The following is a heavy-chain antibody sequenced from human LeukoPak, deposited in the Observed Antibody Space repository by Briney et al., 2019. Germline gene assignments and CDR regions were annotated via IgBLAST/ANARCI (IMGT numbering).Heavy chain of an antibody. CDR1: GYTFTDNY. J-gene: IGHJ5*02. D-gene: IGHD6-19*01. Sequence: ASVKVSCKTSGYTFTDNYIHWVRQAPGQGLEWMGWINPKSGGTNYAQKFQGRVTLTSDTSITTAYMELSSLRSGDTAVYYCARDRPGYSSWFDPWGQGTLVTVSS. CDR2: INPKSGGT. CDR3: ARDRPGYSSWFDP. V-gene: IGHV1-2*02.